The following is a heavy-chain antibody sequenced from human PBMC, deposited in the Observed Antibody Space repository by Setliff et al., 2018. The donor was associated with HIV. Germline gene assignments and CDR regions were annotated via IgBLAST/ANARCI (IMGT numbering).Heavy chain of an antibody. V-gene: IGHV4-31*03. J-gene: IGHJ6*02. D-gene: IGHD1-26*01. CDR1: GGSISSGSYY. CDR3: AREPAANNGNKWDYYGTDL. CDR2: IFYSGST. Sequence: SETLSLTCSVSGGSISSGSYYWSWIRQHPGKGLEWIGYIFYSGSTTYNPSHKSRLTISIDTSKNRFSLKLMPVTAADTAVYYCAREPAANNGNKWDYYGTDLWGQGTTVTVSS.